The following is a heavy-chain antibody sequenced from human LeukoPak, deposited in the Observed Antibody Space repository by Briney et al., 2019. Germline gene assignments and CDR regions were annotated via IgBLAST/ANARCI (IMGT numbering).Heavy chain of an antibody. Sequence: ASVKVSCKASGYTFTSYDINWVRQATGQGLEWMGWMNPNSGNTGYAQKFQGRVTMTRDTSISIAYMEPSRLRSDDTAVYYCARDRLSAALGGGWGQGTLVTVSS. CDR2: MNPNSGNT. D-gene: IGHD3-16*01. V-gene: IGHV1-8*01. J-gene: IGHJ4*02. CDR1: GYTFTSYD. CDR3: ARDRLSAALGGG.